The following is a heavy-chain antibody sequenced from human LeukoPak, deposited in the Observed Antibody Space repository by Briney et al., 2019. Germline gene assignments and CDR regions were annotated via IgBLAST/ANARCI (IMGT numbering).Heavy chain of an antibody. J-gene: IGHJ4*02. Sequence: GESLKISCKHSEYSFPNYCIGWVRQMPGKGLEWMGIIYPDDSDTRYSPSFQGQVTISADRSISTAYLQWSSLKASDTAMYYCAIGRGGQQLGDYWGQGTLVTVSS. CDR3: AIGRGGQQLGDY. CDR1: EYSFPNYC. CDR2: IYPDDSDT. D-gene: IGHD6-13*01. V-gene: IGHV5-51*01.